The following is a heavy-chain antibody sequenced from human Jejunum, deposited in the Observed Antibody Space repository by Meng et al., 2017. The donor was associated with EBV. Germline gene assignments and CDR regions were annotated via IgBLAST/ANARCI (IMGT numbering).Heavy chain of an antibody. CDR3: ARYGSGYFPALWY. Sequence: VHLAEAGPGLVKPSGTLSLTCAVSGDSISSSNWGSWVRQPPGKGLEWIGEIYHSGSTNYNPSLKSRVTISVDKSKNQFSLKLSSVTAADTAVYYCARYGSGYFPALWYWGQGTLVTVSS. D-gene: IGHD3-3*01. V-gene: IGHV4-4*02. J-gene: IGHJ4*02. CDR1: GDSISSSNW. CDR2: IYHSGST.